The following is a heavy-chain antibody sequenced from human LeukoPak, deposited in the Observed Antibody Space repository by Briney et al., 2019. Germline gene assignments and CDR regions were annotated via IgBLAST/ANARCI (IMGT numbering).Heavy chain of an antibody. Sequence: ASMKVSCKASGYTFTGYYMHWVRQAPGQGLEWMGWINPNSGGTNYAQKFQGRVTMTRDTSISTAYMELSRLRSDDTAVYYCARDVKQNRAFDIWGQGTMVTVSS. CDR2: INPNSGGT. CDR3: ARDVKQNRAFDI. CDR1: GYTFTGYY. J-gene: IGHJ3*02. D-gene: IGHD2/OR15-2a*01. V-gene: IGHV1-2*02.